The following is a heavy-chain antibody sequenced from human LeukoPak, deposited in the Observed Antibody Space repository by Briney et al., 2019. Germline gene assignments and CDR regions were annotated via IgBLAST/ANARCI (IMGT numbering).Heavy chain of an antibody. D-gene: IGHD3-16*01. Sequence: ASVKVSCKASGYTFTSNYIHWVRQAPGQGLEWMGMIYPRDGSTSYAQKFQGRVTVTRDTSTSTVHMELSGLRSEDTAVYYCARATDYIWGSYDYWGQGTLVTVSS. CDR2: IYPRDGST. J-gene: IGHJ4*02. CDR1: GYTFTSNY. CDR3: ARATDYIWGSYDY. V-gene: IGHV1-46*01.